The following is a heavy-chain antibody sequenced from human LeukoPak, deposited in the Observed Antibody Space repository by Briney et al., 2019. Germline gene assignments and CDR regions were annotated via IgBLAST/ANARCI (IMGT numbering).Heavy chain of an antibody. CDR1: GYSISSGYY. CDR2: IYHGGST. J-gene: IGHJ4*02. V-gene: IGHV4-38-2*01. D-gene: IGHD2-21*02. CDR3: VRHGIQCRSSDCYWATVRY. Sequence: SETLSLTCAVSGYSISSGYYCGWLRQSPGKGLEWIGIIYHGGSTYYNSSLKSRVTISVDTSKNQISLKLSSVTAADTDVYYCVRHGIQCRSSDCYWATVRYWGQGTLVTVSS.